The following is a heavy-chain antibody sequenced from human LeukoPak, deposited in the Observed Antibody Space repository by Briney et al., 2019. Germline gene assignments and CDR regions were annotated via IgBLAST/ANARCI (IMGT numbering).Heavy chain of an antibody. CDR2: IRYDGSNK. J-gene: IGHJ4*02. CDR3: AKDSLIAAAGDTDY. CDR1: GFTFSSYS. V-gene: IGHV3-30*02. Sequence: PGGSLRLSCAASGFTFSSYSMNWVHQAPGKGLEWVAFIRYDGSNKYYADSVKGRFTISRDNSKNTLYLQMNSLRAEDTAVYYCAKDSLIAAAGDTDYWGQGTLSPSPQ. D-gene: IGHD6-13*01.